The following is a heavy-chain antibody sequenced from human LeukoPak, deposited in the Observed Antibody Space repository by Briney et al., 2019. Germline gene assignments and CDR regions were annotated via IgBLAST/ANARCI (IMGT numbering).Heavy chain of an antibody. J-gene: IGHJ5*02. D-gene: IGHD3-10*01. CDR3: ARAGPMKDSGSGSYYSWFDP. Sequence: GGSLRLSCAASGFTFSSYWMSWVRQAPGKGLEWVANIKQDGSEKYYVDSVKGRFTISRDNAKNSLYLQMNSLRAEDTAVYYCARAGPMKDSGSGSYYSWFDPWGQGTLVTVSS. CDR2: IKQDGSEK. V-gene: IGHV3-7*04. CDR1: GFTFSSYW.